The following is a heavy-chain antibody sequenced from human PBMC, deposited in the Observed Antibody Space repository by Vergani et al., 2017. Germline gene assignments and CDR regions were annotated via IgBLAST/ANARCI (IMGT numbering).Heavy chain of an antibody. Sequence: QVQLVQSGAEVKKPGASVKVSCKASGYTFTSYYMHWVRQAPGQGLEWMGIINPSGGSTSYAQKFQGRVTMTRDTSTSTVYMELSSLRSEDTAVYYCARDSRYGSSTSCYVGRYWFDPWGQGTLVTVSS. CDR2: INPSGGST. J-gene: IGHJ5*02. CDR3: ARDSRYGSSTSCYVGRYWFDP. CDR1: GYTFTSYY. D-gene: IGHD2-2*01. V-gene: IGHV1-46*01.